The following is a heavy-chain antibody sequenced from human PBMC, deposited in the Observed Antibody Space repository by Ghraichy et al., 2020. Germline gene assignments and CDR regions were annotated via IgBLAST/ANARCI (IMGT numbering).Heavy chain of an antibody. D-gene: IGHD2-21*01. V-gene: IGHV1-8*01. CDR1: GYTFSSHD. Sequence: ASVKVSCKASGYTFSSHDLNWVRQATGHGLEWMGWMNPNSGNTGYAQKFQGRVTMTRNTPISTFYMELSSLRSEDTAVYYCARVTSCGDECYFHDYWGQGTLVTVSS. CDR3: ARVTSCGDECYFHDY. J-gene: IGHJ4*02. CDR2: MNPNSGNT.